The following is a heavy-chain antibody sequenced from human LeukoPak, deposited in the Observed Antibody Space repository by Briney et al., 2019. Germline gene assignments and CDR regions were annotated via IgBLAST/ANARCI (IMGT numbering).Heavy chain of an antibody. V-gene: IGHV4-38-2*02. Sequence: PSGTLSLTCAVSGFSIRSDYYWGWIRQPPGGGPEWIGSISHSGSTYYTPSLKSRVTISVDTSKNQFSLNLRSVTAADTAVYYCARDPLADYWGQGILVTVSS. J-gene: IGHJ4*02. CDR1: GFSIRSDYY. CDR2: ISHSGST. CDR3: ARDPLADY.